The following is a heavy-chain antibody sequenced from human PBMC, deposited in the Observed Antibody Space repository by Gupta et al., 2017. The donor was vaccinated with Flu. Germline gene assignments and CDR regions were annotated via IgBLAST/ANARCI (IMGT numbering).Heavy chain of an antibody. CDR1: GFTFSSYW. Sequence: EVQLVESGGGLVQPGGSLRLSCAASGFTFSSYWMSWVRQAPGKGLEWVANIKQDGSEKYYVDSVKGRFTISRDNAKNSLYLQMNSLRAEDTAVYYCARGRGIVVVPADSFPVAFDIWGQGTMVTVSS. V-gene: IGHV3-7*04. CDR3: ARGRGIVVVPADSFPVAFDI. CDR2: IKQDGSEK. D-gene: IGHD3-22*01. J-gene: IGHJ3*02.